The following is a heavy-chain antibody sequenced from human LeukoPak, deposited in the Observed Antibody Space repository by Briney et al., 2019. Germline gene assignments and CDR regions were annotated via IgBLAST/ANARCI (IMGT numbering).Heavy chain of an antibody. D-gene: IGHD2-15*01. CDR3: ARGAVVVVAANPLVI. V-gene: IGHV4-34*01. CDR1: GGSFSGYY. J-gene: IGHJ3*02. CDR2: INHSGST. Sequence: PSETLSLTCAVYGGSFSGYYWSWIRQPPGKGLEWIGEINHSGSTNYNPSLESRVTISVDTSKSQFSPKLSSVTAADTAVYYCARGAVVVVAANPLVIWGQGTMVTVSS.